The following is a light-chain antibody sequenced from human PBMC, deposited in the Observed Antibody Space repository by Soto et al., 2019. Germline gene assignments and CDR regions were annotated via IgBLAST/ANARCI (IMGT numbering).Light chain of an antibody. Sequence: EIVMTQSPATLSVSPGERATLSCRASQSVSSNLAWYQQKPGQAPRLLIYGASTRATGIPARFSGSGSGTEFTLTISRLQSEDFAVYYCQQYNNGPPGTFGQGTKLEIK. CDR3: QQYNNGPPGT. J-gene: IGKJ2*01. CDR1: QSVSSN. CDR2: GAS. V-gene: IGKV3-15*01.